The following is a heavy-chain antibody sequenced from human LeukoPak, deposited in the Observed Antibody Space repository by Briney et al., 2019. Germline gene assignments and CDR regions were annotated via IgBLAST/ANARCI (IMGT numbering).Heavy chain of an antibody. CDR1: GFTFSSYA. CDR2: INSDGSDT. Sequence: GGSLRLSCAASGFTFSSYAMSWVRQAPGKGLVWVSRINSDGSDTSYADSVKGRFTISRDNAKNTLYLQMNSLRAEDTAVYYCARRRITIFGVVAFDYWGQGTLVTVSS. J-gene: IGHJ4*02. V-gene: IGHV3-74*01. D-gene: IGHD3-3*01. CDR3: ARRRITIFGVVAFDY.